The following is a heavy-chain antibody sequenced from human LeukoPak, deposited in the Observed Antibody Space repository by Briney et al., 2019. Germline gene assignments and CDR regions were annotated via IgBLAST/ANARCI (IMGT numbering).Heavy chain of an antibody. J-gene: IGHJ4*02. CDR3: ARDYIVLCIVSNTAMGY. V-gene: IGHV1-46*01. CDR1: GYTFTSYY. D-gene: IGHD5-18*01. CDR2: INPSGGST. Sequence: ASVKVSCKASGYTFTSYYMHWVRQAPGQGLEWMGIINPSGGSTSYAQKFQGRVTMTRDTSTSTVYMELSSLRSEDTAVYYCARDYIVLCIVSNTAMGYWGQGTLVTVSS.